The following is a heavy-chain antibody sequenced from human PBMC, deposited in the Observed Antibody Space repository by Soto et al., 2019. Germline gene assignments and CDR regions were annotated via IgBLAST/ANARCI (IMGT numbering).Heavy chain of an antibody. D-gene: IGHD3-3*01. J-gene: IGHJ6*02. Sequence: ASVKVSCKASGYTFTGYYMHWVRQAPGQGLEWMGWINPNSGGTNYAQKFQGWVTMTRDTSISTAYMELSRLRSDDTAVYYCAISPPPLQHLRFLEWSSQKYYYYGMAVWGQGTTVTVSS. CDR3: AISPPPLQHLRFLEWSSQKYYYYGMAV. CDR2: INPNSGGT. V-gene: IGHV1-2*04. CDR1: GYTFTGYY.